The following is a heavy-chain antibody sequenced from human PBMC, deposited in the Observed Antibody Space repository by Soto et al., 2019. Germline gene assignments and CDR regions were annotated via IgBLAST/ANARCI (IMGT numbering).Heavy chain of an antibody. D-gene: IGHD1-1*01. CDR3: ARRRTSVWFDP. Sequence: PSETLSLTCAVYGGSFSGYYWSWIRQPPGKGLEWIGEINRSGSTNYNPSLKSRVTISVDTSKNQFSLKLSSVTAADTAVYYCARRRTSVWFDPWGQGTLVTVSS. CDR2: INRSGST. CDR1: GGSFSGYY. V-gene: IGHV4-34*01. J-gene: IGHJ5*02.